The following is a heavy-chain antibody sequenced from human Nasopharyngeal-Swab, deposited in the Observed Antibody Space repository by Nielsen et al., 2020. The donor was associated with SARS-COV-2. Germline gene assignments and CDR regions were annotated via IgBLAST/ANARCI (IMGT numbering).Heavy chain of an antibody. CDR3: ARGGPYYYYGMDV. CDR1: GFTVSSNY. D-gene: IGHD3-16*01. CDR2: IYSGGST. V-gene: IGHV3-53*01. Sequence: GESLKISCAAPGFTVSSNYMSWVRQAPGKGLEWVSVIYSGGSTYYADSVKGRFTISRDNSKNTLYLQMNSLRAEDTAVYYCARGGPYYYYGMDVWGQGTTVTVSS. J-gene: IGHJ6*02.